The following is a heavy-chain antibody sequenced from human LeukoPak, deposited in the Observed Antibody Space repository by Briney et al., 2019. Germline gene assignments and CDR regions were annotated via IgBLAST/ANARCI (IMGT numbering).Heavy chain of an antibody. CDR2: ISGNSGTI. J-gene: IGHJ5*02. CDR1: GITVSTYS. V-gene: IGHV3-48*01. CDR3: ARGRAEYDSSGFDP. Sequence: PGGSLRLSCAASGITVSTYSMSWVRQAPGKGLEWISYISGNSGTIYYADSVKGRFTISRDNAKNSLYLQMNSLRAEDTAVYYCARGRAEYDSSGFDPWGQGTLVTVSS. D-gene: IGHD6-6*01.